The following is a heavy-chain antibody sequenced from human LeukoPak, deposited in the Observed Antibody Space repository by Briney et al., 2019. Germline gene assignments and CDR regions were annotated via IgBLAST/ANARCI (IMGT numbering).Heavy chain of an antibody. CDR2: ISASSSYI. CDR1: GFTFSSYS. CDR3: ARTLGGFDN. J-gene: IGHJ4*02. D-gene: IGHD1-26*01. Sequence: GGSLRLSCAASGFTFSSYSMKWVRQAPGKGLEWVSSISASSSYIYYPDSVKGGITVFRDNDKTSLYLKMNSPSDEDTAEYYCARTLGGFDNWGQGTLVTVSS. V-gene: IGHV3-21*01.